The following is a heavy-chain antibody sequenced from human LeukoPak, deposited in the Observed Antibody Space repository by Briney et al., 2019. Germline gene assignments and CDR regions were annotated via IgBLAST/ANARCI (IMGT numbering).Heavy chain of an antibody. V-gene: IGHV3-30*03. CDR3: AGDFSGKYCVDN. CDR2: ISYDGKKT. CDR1: GFSFRNYG. J-gene: IGHJ4*02. Sequence: GGSLRLSCVGSGFSFRNYGMHWVRQAPDKGLEWVAIISYDGKKTNHADSVKGRFTISRDTSRNTLYLQMNNLRVEDTAVYYCAGDFSGKYCVDNWGQGTLVTVSS. D-gene: IGHD1-26*01.